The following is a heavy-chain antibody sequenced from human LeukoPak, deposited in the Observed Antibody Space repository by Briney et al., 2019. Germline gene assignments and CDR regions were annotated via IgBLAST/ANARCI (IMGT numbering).Heavy chain of an antibody. V-gene: IGHV4-30-4*01. D-gene: IGHD6-13*01. Sequence: PSQTLSLTCTVSGGSISSGDYYWSWIRQPPGKGLGWIGYIYYSGSTYYNPSLKSRVTISVDTSKNQFSLKLSSVTAADTAVYYCASRSIAAALGGMGVWGQGTTVTVSS. CDR2: IYYSGST. CDR3: ASRSIAAALGGMGV. J-gene: IGHJ6*02. CDR1: GGSISSGDYY.